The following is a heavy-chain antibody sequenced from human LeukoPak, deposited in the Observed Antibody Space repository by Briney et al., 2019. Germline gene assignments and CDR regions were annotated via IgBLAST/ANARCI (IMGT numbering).Heavy chain of an antibody. CDR2: IFTSGST. CDR3: ARQIEGDSSAYYY. D-gene: IGHD3-22*01. Sequence: SETLSLTCTVSGGSISSYYWSWIRQPAGKGLEWIGRIFTSGSTNYSPSLKSRVTISVDKSKNQFSLKLSSVTAADTAMYYCARQIEGDSSAYYYWGQGTLVTVSS. J-gene: IGHJ4*02. CDR1: GGSISSYY. V-gene: IGHV4-4*07.